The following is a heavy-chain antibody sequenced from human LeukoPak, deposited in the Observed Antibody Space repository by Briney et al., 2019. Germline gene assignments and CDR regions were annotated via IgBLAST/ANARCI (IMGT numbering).Heavy chain of an antibody. D-gene: IGHD5-24*01. J-gene: IGHJ4*02. V-gene: IGHV1-18*01. Sequence: ASVKVSCKAFGYTFSSSGISWVRQAPGQGLEWMGWISAYNGNTNYAQKFRGRVTMTTDTSTSTAYMELRSLRSDDTAVYYCASLKTDGYFDYWGRGTLVTVSS. CDR2: ISAYNGNT. CDR1: GYTFSSSG. CDR3: ASLKTDGYFDY.